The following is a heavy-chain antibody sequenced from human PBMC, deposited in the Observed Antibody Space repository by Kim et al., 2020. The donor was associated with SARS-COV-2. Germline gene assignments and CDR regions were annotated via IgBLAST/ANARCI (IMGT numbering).Heavy chain of an antibody. Sequence: GGSLRLSCAASGFTFSSYSMNWVRQAPGKGLEWVSYISSSSSTIYYADSVKGRFTISRDSAKNSLYLQMNSLRDEDTAVYYCARDRYSSSWSTYNWFDPWGQGTLVTVSS. V-gene: IGHV3-48*02. D-gene: IGHD6-13*01. J-gene: IGHJ5*02. CDR2: ISSSSSTI. CDR1: GFTFSSYS. CDR3: ARDRYSSSWSTYNWFDP.